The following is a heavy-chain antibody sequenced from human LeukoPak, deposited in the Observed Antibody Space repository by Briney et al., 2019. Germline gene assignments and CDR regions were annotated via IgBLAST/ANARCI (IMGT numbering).Heavy chain of an antibody. V-gene: IGHV1-18*04. J-gene: IGHJ4*02. Sequence: GASVKVSCKASGYTFTSYGISWVRQAPGQGLEWMGWISAYNGNTNYAQKLQGRVTMTTDTSTSTAYMELRSLRFDDTAVYYCARVGYNWNDDYYFDYWGQGTLVTVSS. CDR3: ARVGYNWNDDYYFDY. D-gene: IGHD1-1*01. CDR1: GYTFTSYG. CDR2: ISAYNGNT.